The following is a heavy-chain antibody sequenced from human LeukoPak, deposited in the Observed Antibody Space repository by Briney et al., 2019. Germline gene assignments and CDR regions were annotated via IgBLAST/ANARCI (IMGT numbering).Heavy chain of an antibody. Sequence: GGSLRLSCAASRFTFSTYWMHWVRQAPGKGLVWVSRINSDGSSTSYADSVKGRFTISRDNVKNTLYLQMNSLRAEDTAVYYCASQQWLVSTFDIWGQGTMVTVSS. CDR3: ASQQWLVSTFDI. CDR1: RFTFSTYW. V-gene: IGHV3-74*01. D-gene: IGHD6-19*01. J-gene: IGHJ3*02. CDR2: INSDGSST.